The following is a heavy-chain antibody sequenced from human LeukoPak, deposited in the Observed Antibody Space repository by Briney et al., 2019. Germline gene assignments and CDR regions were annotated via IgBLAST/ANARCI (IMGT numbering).Heavy chain of an antibody. Sequence: PSETLSLTCTVSGGSISSGGYYWSWIRQHPGKGLEWIGYIYYSGSTYYNPSLKSRVTISVDTSKNQFSLKLSSVTAADTAVYYCARAGLTMVRGVSKRFGYWGQGTLVTVSS. V-gene: IGHV4-31*03. CDR2: IYYSGST. J-gene: IGHJ4*02. CDR1: GGSISSGGYY. CDR3: ARAGLTMVRGVSKRFGY. D-gene: IGHD3-10*01.